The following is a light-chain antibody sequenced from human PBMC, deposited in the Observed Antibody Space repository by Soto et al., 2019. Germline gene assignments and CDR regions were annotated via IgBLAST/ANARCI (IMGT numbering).Light chain of an antibody. V-gene: IGKV3-20*01. J-gene: IGKJ2*01. CDR2: GAS. CDR3: QQYGSSPPYT. CDR1: HSVSSTY. Sequence: EIVLTQSPGTLSLSPGERATLSCRASHSVSSTYLAWYQQKPGQAPRLLLYGASSRATGIPDRFSGSGSGTDCTLTSSRLEPEDFAVYYCQQYGSSPPYTFGQGTKLEIK.